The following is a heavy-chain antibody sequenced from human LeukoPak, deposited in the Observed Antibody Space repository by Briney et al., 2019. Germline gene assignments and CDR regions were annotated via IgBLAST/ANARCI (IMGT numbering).Heavy chain of an antibody. CDR3: AREGGDTPMVKFDS. Sequence: ASVKVSCKASGYTFTSYSIHWVRQAPGQGLEWMGIINPSGGTTTYTQKFQGRVTMTRDMSTSKVYMELSSLRSEDTGVYYCAREGGDTPMVKFDSWGQGTLVTVSS. CDR1: GYTFTSYS. V-gene: IGHV1-46*01. J-gene: IGHJ4*02. CDR2: INPSGGTT. D-gene: IGHD5-18*01.